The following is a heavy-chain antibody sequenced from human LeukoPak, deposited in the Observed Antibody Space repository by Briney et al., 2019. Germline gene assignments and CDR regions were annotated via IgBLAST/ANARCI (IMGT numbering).Heavy chain of an antibody. CDR2: INPNSGGT. Sequence: ASVKVSCKASGYTFTAYYMHWVRQAPGQGLEWMGWINPNSGGTNFAQKFQGRVTMTRDTSISTAYMELSRLTSDDTAVYFCARDWQYSSGWRYYYGMDVWGQGTTVTVSS. V-gene: IGHV1-2*02. J-gene: IGHJ6*02. CDR1: GYTFTAYY. D-gene: IGHD6-19*01. CDR3: ARDWQYSSGWRYYYGMDV.